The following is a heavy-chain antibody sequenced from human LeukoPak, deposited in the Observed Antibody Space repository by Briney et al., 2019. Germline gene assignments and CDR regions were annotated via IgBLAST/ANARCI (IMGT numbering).Heavy chain of an antibody. CDR2: INPSGGST. V-gene: IGHV1-46*01. J-gene: IGHJ4*02. D-gene: IGHD3-22*01. CDR3: ARDPKDDTSGYYYFDY. Sequence: ASVKVSCKASGYTFTGYYMHWVRQAPGQGLEWMGIINPSGGSTSYAQKFQGRVTMTRDMSTSIVYMELISLRSEDTAVYYCARDPKDDTSGYYYFDYWGQGTLVTVSS. CDR1: GYTFTGYY.